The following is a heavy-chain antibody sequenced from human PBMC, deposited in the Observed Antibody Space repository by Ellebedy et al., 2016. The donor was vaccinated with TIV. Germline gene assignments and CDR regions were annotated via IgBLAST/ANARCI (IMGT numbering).Heavy chain of an antibody. J-gene: IGHJ4*02. V-gene: IGHV3-11*01. CDR1: GFTFSDYY. D-gene: IGHD3-10*01. Sequence: GGSLRLXCAASGFTFSDYYMSWIRQAPGKGLEWVSYISSSGSTIYYADSVKGRFTISRDNAKNSLYLQMNNLRAEDTAVYYCARDRTYYYGSGIGYWGQGTLVTVSS. CDR3: ARDRTYYYGSGIGY. CDR2: ISSSGSTI.